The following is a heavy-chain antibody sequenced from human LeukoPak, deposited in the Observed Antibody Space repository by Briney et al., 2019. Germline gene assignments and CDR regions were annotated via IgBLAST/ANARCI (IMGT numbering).Heavy chain of an antibody. CDR1: GYTFTTYA. CDR2: ISAYNGNT. J-gene: IGHJ4*02. CDR3: ARDYGTDTAGLNY. Sequence: VSVKVSCKASGYTFTTYAMNWLRQAPGQGLEWMGWISAYNGNTNYAQKLQGRVTMTTDTSTSTAYMELRSPRSDDTAVYYCARDYGTDTAGLNYWGQGTLVTVSS. D-gene: IGHD1-26*01. V-gene: IGHV1-18*01.